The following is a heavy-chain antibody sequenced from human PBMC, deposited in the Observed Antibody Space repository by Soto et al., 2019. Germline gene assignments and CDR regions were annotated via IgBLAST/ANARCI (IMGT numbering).Heavy chain of an antibody. V-gene: IGHV3-30*18. J-gene: IGHJ6*02. CDR2: ISYDGTNK. CDR3: AKPPDPALYYNAMDV. Sequence: GGSLRLSCAASGFTFSTYGMHWVRQAPGKGLEWVAVISYDGTNKYYADSVKGRFTISRDNSKNTLYLQMNSLRAEDAAVYYRAKPPDPALYYNAMDVWGQGTTVTVSS. CDR1: GFTFSTYG.